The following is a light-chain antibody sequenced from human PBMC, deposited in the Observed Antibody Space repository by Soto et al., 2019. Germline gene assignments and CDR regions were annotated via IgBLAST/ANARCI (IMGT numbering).Light chain of an antibody. CDR3: QQYFTSPLT. J-gene: IGKJ4*01. Sequence: EGVLTQSPGTLSLSPGESATLSCRASQSVSSNYLAWYQQKPGQAPRLLIYGVSTRATGIPDRFSGSGSGTDFSLTISRLEPEDFALYYCQQYFTSPLTFGGGTRWIS. CDR2: GVS. V-gene: IGKV3-20*01. CDR1: QSVSSNY.